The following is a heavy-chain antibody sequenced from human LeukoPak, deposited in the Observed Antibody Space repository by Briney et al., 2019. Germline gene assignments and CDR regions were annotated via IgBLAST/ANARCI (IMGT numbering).Heavy chain of an antibody. V-gene: IGHV4-61*02. CDR2: IYTSGST. J-gene: IGHJ6*03. D-gene: IGHD5-12*01. CDR3: ARDGSFSATYYYYYYMDV. Sequence: SSETLSLXCTVSGGSISSGSYYWSWIRQPAGKGLEWIGRIYTSGSTNYNPSLKSRVTISVDTSKNQFSLKLSSVTAADTAVYYCARDGSFSATYYYYYYMDVWGKGTTVTVS. CDR1: GGSISSGSYY.